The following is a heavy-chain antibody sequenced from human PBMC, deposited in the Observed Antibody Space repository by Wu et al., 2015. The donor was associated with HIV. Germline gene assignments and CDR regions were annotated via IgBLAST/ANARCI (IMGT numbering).Heavy chain of an antibody. J-gene: IGHJ6*02. Sequence: HVQLVQSGTEVKKPGSSVKVSCKASGVTLSSFAFTWVRQAPGQGLEWMGGIIPLFETTHYAQKFRDRVTITTDESTSTAYMELSSLRSEDTAIYYCAKANRIVVSGIDYYHQYGMDVWGRRTDGHRLL. D-gene: IGHD3-22*01. V-gene: IGHV1-69*05. CDR3: AKANRIVVSGIDYYHQYGMDV. CDR1: GVTLSSFA. CDR2: IIPLFETT.